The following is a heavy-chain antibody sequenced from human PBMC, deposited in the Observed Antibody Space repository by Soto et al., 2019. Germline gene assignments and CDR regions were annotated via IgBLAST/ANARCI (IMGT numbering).Heavy chain of an antibody. V-gene: IGHV1-3*01. J-gene: IGHJ6*02. D-gene: IGHD1-20*01. CDR2: INADNGNT. CDR3: ARRGTYNWPMDV. Sequence: ASVKVSCKASGYTLTSFAMRWVRQAPGQRLEWMGWINADNGNTKYSQKFQGRVTITRDTSASTAYMELSSLRSEDTAVYYCARRGTYNWPMDVWGQGTTVTVSS. CDR1: GYTLTSFA.